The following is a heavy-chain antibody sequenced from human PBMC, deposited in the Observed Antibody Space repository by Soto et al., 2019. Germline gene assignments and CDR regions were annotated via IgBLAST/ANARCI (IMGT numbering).Heavy chain of an antibody. CDR1: GFTFSSYG. CDR2: IWHDGSNK. V-gene: IGHV3-33*01. J-gene: IGHJ5*02. CDR3: ARDGDPVLLWFGEGNWFDP. D-gene: IGHD3-10*01. Sequence: VQLVESGGGVVQPGRSLRLSCAASGFTFSSYGMHWVRQAPGKGLEWVAVIWHDGSNKYYADSVKGRFTISRDNSKNTLYLQMNSLRAEDTAVYYCARDGDPVLLWFGEGNWFDPWGQGTLVTVSS.